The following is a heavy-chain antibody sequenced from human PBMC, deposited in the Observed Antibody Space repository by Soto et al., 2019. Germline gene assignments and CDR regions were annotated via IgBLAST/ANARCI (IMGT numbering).Heavy chain of an antibody. Sequence: SETLSLTCAVYGGSFSGYYWTWIRQPPGKGLDWIGEIIQSGNTNYNPSLKSRVTLSVDTPKNQVSLKLSSVTAADTAVYFCAGGRSDSNW. CDR2: IIQSGNT. CDR3: AGGRSDSNW. D-gene: IGHD2-15*01. CDR1: GGSFSGYY. V-gene: IGHV4-34*12. J-gene: IGHJ2*01.